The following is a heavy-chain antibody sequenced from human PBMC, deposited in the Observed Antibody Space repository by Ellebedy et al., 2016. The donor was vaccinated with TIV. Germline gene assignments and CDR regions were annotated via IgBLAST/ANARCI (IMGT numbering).Heavy chain of an antibody. D-gene: IGHD3-16*02. V-gene: IGHV3-30*03. Sequence: GGSLRLXXAASGFTFSSYGMHWVRQAPGKGLEWVAVILYDGSNKYYADSVKGRFTISRDNSKNTLYLQMNSLRAEDTAVYYCARELPYYYVWGSYRYKVGGAFDIWGQGTMVTVSS. CDR1: GFTFSSYG. CDR2: ILYDGSNK. J-gene: IGHJ3*02. CDR3: ARELPYYYVWGSYRYKVGGAFDI.